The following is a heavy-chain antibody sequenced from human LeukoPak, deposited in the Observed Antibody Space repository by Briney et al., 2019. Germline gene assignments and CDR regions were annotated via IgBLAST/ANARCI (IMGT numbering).Heavy chain of an antibody. V-gene: IGHV4-34*01. Sequence: SVTLSLTCAVYGGSFSGYNWTWIRQSPGKSLEWIGEVNHSGNTNYSPSLKSRVSILVDTSKNQFSLKLNSVTAADTAVYYCAREFSSDDSGTYYPYWGQGTLVTVSS. D-gene: IGHD3-10*01. CDR1: GGSFSGYN. CDR3: AREFSSDDSGTYYPY. J-gene: IGHJ4*02. CDR2: VNHSGNT.